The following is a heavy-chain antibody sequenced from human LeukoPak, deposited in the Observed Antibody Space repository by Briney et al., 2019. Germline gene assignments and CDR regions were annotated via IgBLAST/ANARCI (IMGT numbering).Heavy chain of an antibody. D-gene: IGHD2-21*02. V-gene: IGHV3-23*01. Sequence: PGRSLRLSCTASGFTFDDFAIPWVRQAPGKGLEWVSAISGSGGSTYYADSVKGRFTISRDNSKNTLYLQMNSLRAEDTAVYYCASPLAYCGGDCYRGIDYWGRGTLVTVSS. CDR3: ASPLAYCGGDCYRGIDY. J-gene: IGHJ4*02. CDR2: ISGSGGST. CDR1: GFTFDDFA.